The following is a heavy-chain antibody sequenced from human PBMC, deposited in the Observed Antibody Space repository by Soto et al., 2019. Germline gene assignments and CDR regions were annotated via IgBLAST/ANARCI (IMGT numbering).Heavy chain of an antibody. J-gene: IGHJ5*02. Sequence: PGGSLRLSCAASGFTFSDYYMSWIRQAPGKGLEWVSYISSSSSYTNYADSVKGRFTISRDNAKNSLYLQMNSLRAEDTAVYYCARERYSYGNNWFDPWGQGTLVTVSS. CDR3: ARERYSYGNNWFDP. V-gene: IGHV3-11*05. CDR1: GFTFSDYY. D-gene: IGHD5-18*01. CDR2: ISSSSSYT.